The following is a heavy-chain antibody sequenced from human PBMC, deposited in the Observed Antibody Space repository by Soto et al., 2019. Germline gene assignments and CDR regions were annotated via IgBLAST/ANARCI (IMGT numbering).Heavy chain of an antibody. J-gene: IGHJ5*02. CDR3: ARGPNWFDP. CDR2: IYHSGST. CDR1: GGSISSGGYS. V-gene: IGHV4-30-2*01. Sequence: SETLSLTCAVSGGSISSGGYSWSWIRQPPGKGLEWIGYIYHSGSTYYNPSLKSRVTIAVDRSKNQFSLKLSSVTAADTAVYYCARGPNWFDPWGQGTLVTVSS.